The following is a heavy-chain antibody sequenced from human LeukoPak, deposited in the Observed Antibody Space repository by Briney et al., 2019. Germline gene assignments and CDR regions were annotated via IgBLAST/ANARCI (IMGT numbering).Heavy chain of an antibody. CDR1: GGSFSDSY. Sequence: PSETLSLTCAVYGGSFSDSYWTWVRQPPGKGLEWIGEINHSGSTNYNPSLKSRVTISVDTSKNQFSLKLSSVTAADTAVYYCARSSPVDYWGQGTLVTVSS. CDR2: INHSGST. J-gene: IGHJ4*02. V-gene: IGHV4-34*01. CDR3: ARSSPVDY.